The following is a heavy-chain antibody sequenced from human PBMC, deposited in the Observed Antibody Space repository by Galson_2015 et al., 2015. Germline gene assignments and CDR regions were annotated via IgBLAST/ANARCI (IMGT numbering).Heavy chain of an antibody. CDR3: ARERSVLQWFGDIFGFFDP. CDR2: IKGDGREK. V-gene: IGHV3-7*03. Sequence: SLRLSCAASGFTFSTYWMTWVRQAPGKGLEWVANIKGDGREKNYADSVKGRFTISRDNAKNSVHLQMNSLRADDTAVYYCARERSVLQWFGDIFGFFDPWGQGTPVTVSS. CDR1: GFTFSTYW. J-gene: IGHJ5*02. D-gene: IGHD3-10*01.